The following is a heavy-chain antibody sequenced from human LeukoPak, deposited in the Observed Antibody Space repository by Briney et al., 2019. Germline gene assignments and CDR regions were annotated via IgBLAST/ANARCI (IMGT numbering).Heavy chain of an antibody. CDR1: GGTFSSYA. V-gene: IGHV1-69*04. CDR2: IIPILGIA. D-gene: IGHD6-19*01. J-gene: IGHJ4*02. CDR3: AREKGQWLVLYYFDY. Sequence: ASVKVSCKASGGTFSSYAISWVRQAPGQGLEWMGRIIPILGIANYAQKFQGRVTITADKSTSTAYMELSSLRSEDTAVYYCAREKGQWLVLYYFDYWGQGTLVTVSS.